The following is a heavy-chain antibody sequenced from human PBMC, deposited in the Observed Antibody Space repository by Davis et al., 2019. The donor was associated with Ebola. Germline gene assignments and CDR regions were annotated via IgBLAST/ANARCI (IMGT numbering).Heavy chain of an antibody. Sequence: GSLTLSCAASGFTFSSYAMHWVRQAPGKGLEWVANIKHDGSEKYYVDSVKGRFTISRDNAKNSLYLQMNSLRAEDTAVYFCARDIYSNYDVDYWGQGTLVTVSS. CDR3: ARDIYSNYDVDY. CDR1: GFTFSSYA. D-gene: IGHD4-11*01. CDR2: IKHDGSEK. J-gene: IGHJ4*02. V-gene: IGHV3-7*03.